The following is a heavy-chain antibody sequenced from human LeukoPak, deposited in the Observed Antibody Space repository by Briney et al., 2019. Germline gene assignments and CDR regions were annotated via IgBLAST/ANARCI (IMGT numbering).Heavy chain of an antibody. D-gene: IGHD3-10*01. Sequence: GGSLRLSCAVSGFTFSSYTMHWVRQAPGKGLKYVSAITSNGGSTYYANSVKGRFTISRDNSKNTLYLQMGSLRVEDMAVYYCARSRGLDLHYYYYMDVLGKGTTVTVSS. V-gene: IGHV3-64*01. CDR3: ARSRGLDLHYYYYMDV. CDR2: ITSNGGST. CDR1: GFTFSSYT. J-gene: IGHJ6*03.